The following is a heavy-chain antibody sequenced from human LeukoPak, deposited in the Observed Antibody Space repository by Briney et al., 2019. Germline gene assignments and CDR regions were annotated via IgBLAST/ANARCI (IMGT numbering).Heavy chain of an antibody. CDR3: ARDVGRGYFDY. D-gene: IGHD3-10*01. J-gene: IGHJ4*02. CDR2: IYYSGST. V-gene: IGHV4-30-4*08. Sequence: SETLSLTCTVSGGSISNYYWNWIRQPPGKGLQWIGYIYYSGSTYYIPSLKSRVTISLDTSKNQFSLKLSSVTAADTAVYYCARDVGRGYFDYWGQGTLVTVSA. CDR1: GGSISNYY.